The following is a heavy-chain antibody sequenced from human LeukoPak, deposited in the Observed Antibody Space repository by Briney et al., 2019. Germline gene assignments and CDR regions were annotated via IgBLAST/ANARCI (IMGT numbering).Heavy chain of an antibody. CDR1: GGSISSYY. CDR3: ARAADTAMVDGIYYYYYYMDV. D-gene: IGHD5-18*01. J-gene: IGHJ6*03. CDR2: VYYSGIT. Sequence: SETLSLTCTVSGGSISSYYWSWIRQPPGKGLEWIAYVYYSGITNYNPSLKSRVTISVDTSKNQFSLKLSSVTAADTAVYYCARAADTAMVDGIYYYYYYMDVWGKGTTVTVSS. V-gene: IGHV4-59*01.